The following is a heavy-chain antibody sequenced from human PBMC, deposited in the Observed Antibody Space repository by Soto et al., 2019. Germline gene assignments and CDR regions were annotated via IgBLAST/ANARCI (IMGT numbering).Heavy chain of an antibody. CDR1: GFTFDDYA. CDR2: INWNGARI. V-gene: IGHV3-9*01. CDR3: VRDSSHGSGSARGNYFDF. Sequence: EVQLVESGGGLVQPGRSLRLSCETFGFTFDDYAIHWVRQGPGKGLEWVSGINWNGARIDYADSVKGRFAISRHDARKSVYLQMNSLRSEDTALYYCVRDSSHGSGSARGNYFDFWGQGTLLTVSS. J-gene: IGHJ4*02. D-gene: IGHD3-10*01.